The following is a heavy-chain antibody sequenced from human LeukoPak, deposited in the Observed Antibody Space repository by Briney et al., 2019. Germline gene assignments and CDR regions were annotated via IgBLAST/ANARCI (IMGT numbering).Heavy chain of an antibody. CDR1: GGSISSYY. V-gene: IGHV4-59*01. CDR3: ARGLDGDSSGWYWFDP. Sequence: SETLSLTCTVSGGSISSYYWSWIRQPPGKGLEWIGYIYYSGSTNYNPSLKSRVTISVDTSKNQFSLKLSSVTAADTAVYYCARGLDGDSSGWYWFDPWGQGTLVTVSS. D-gene: IGHD6-19*01. CDR2: IYYSGST. J-gene: IGHJ5*02.